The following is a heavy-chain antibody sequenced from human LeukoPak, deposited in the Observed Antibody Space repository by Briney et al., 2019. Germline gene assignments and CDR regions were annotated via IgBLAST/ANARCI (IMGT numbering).Heavy chain of an antibody. CDR3: ARSITLARVDV. CDR1: GLIFDNYA. V-gene: IGHV3-53*01. D-gene: IGHD3-10*01. J-gene: IGHJ3*01. Sequence: HPGGSLRLSCAASGLIFDNYAMNWVRQAPGKGLEWVSLINPGGTTYYTDSVRGRFTISRDNSEHALYLQMNSLRAEDTAVYYCARSITLARVDVWGQGTMVTVSS. CDR2: INPGGTT.